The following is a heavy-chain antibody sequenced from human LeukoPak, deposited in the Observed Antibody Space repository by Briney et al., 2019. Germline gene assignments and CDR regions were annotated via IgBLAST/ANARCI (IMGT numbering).Heavy chain of an antibody. Sequence: KPSETLSLTCTVSGVSISSSSYYWGWIRQPPGKGLEWVGSIYYSGSTYYNPSLKSRVTISVDTSKNQFSLKLSSVTAADTAVYYCARSYSSSWQEIDYWGQGTLVTVSS. CDR3: ARSYSSSWQEIDY. D-gene: IGHD6-13*01. CDR2: IYYSGST. CDR1: GVSISSSSYY. V-gene: IGHV4-39*01. J-gene: IGHJ4*02.